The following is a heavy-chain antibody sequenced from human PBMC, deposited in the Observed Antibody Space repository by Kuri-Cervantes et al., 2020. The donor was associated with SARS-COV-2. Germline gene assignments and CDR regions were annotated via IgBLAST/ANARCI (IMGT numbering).Heavy chain of an antibody. D-gene: IGHD4-23*01. Sequence: ASVKVSCKASGYTFTGYYIHWVRQAPGQGLEWMGWINPNTGGPNYAQEFQGRVTMTRDTSTSTAYIELSGLTSDDTAVYYCARELMPYGGNSIDSWGQGTLVTVSS. CDR1: GYTFTGYY. V-gene: IGHV1-2*02. CDR3: ARELMPYGGNSIDS. CDR2: INPNTGGP. J-gene: IGHJ4*02.